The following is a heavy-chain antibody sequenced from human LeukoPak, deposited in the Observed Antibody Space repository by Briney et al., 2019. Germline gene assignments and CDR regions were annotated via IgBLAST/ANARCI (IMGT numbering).Heavy chain of an antibody. D-gene: IGHD4-23*01. CDR3: ARDGRGGHNDF. Sequence: GGSLRLSCVASGFTFTNHWMSWVRQAPGKGLEWVANIREDGGDKKYVDSVRGRFTMWRDNAKNSLFLQMDSLRVDDTAIYYCARDGRGGHNDFWGQGTLITVSS. J-gene: IGHJ4*02. CDR2: IREDGGDK. CDR1: GFTFTNHW. V-gene: IGHV3-7*01.